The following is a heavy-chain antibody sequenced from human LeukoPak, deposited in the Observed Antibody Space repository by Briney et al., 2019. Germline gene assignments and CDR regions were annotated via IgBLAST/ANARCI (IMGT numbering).Heavy chain of an antibody. V-gene: IGHV1-18*01. D-gene: IGHD3-10*01. J-gene: IGHJ4*02. CDR2: ISAYNGNT. CDR3: ARDSRNYYGSGSYYPGGY. Sequence: ASVKVSCKASGYTFTSYGISWVRQAPGQGLEWMGWISAYNGNTNYAQKLQGRVTMTTDTSTSTAYMELRSLRSDDTAVYYCARDSRNYYGSGSYYPGGYWGQGTLVTVSS. CDR1: GYTFTSYG.